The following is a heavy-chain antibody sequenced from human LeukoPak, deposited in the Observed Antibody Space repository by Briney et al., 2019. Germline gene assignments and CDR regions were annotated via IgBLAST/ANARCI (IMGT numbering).Heavy chain of an antibody. D-gene: IGHD6-13*01. J-gene: IGHJ6*03. Sequence: SDTLSLTCAVYGRSFSAYYWRGLRQPAGKGLEWMAEINHSGTTNYKPSLKSQVTISIGTSKNQFSLKLSSVTAADTAVYYCASSRGYSSSLWYYYMDVWGKGTTVTVSS. V-gene: IGHV4-34*01. CDR3: ASSRGYSSSLWYYYMDV. CDR1: GRSFSAYY. CDR2: INHSGTT.